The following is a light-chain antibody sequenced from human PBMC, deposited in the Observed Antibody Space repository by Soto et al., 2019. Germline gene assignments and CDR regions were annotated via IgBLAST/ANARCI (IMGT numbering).Light chain of an antibody. CDR3: AALDARLRAGV. Sequence: QSVLTQPPSASGTPGQRVTISCSGSSSNIGSDYVYWYQQLPGTAPKLLIDTNSQRPSGVPDRFSDSKAGTSASLAISGPRSEDEADYWWAALDARLRAGVFGGGTKRTVL. V-gene: IGLV1-47*02. CDR2: TNS. J-gene: IGLJ3*02. CDR1: SSNIGSDY.